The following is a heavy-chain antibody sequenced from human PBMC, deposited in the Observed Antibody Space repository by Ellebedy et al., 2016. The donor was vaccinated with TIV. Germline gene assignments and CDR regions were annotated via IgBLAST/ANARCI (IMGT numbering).Heavy chain of an antibody. CDR3: ARGGTAGGFDV. CDR1: GFTFSAYW. J-gene: IGHJ3*01. D-gene: IGHD2-8*02. Sequence: GGSLRLXCAASGFTFSAYWMHWVRQAPGKGLEWVANIKQDGSEEYYGDSVKGRCTIFRDNDKNSLNLQMVSLRAEDTAVYYCARGGTAGGFDVWGQGTMVTVSS. V-gene: IGHV3-7*01. CDR2: IKQDGSEE.